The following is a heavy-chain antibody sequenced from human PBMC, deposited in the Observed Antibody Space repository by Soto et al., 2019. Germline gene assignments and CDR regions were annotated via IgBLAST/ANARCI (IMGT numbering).Heavy chain of an antibody. CDR3: ARGRIAAAGTDY. D-gene: IGHD6-13*01. CDR1: GFTSSDYY. V-gene: IGHV3-11*06. J-gene: IGHJ4*02. CDR2: ISSSSSYT. Sequence: GGSLRLSCAASGFTSSDYYMSWIRQAPGKGLEWVSYISSSSSYTNYADSVKGRFTISRDNAKNSLYLQMNSLRAEDTTVYYCARGRIAAAGTDYWGQGTLVTVSS.